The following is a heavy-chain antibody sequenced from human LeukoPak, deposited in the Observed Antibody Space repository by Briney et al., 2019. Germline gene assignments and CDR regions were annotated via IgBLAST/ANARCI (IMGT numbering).Heavy chain of an antibody. D-gene: IGHD3-10*01. CDR3: ARVRVYYYGMDV. V-gene: IGHV4-59*01. Sequence: SETLSLTCTVSGGSISSYYGGWIRQPPGKGLEWIGYIYYSGSTNYNPSLKSRVTISVDTSKNQFSLKLSSVTAADTAVYYCARVRVYYYGMDVWGKGTTVTVSS. J-gene: IGHJ6*04. CDR1: GGSISSYY. CDR2: IYYSGST.